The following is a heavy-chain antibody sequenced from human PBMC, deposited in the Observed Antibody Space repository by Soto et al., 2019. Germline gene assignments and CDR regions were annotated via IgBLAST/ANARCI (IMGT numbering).Heavy chain of an antibody. CDR1: GYTFTSYG. CDR3: ATHRRPPVAASSLRYGIDV. V-gene: IGHV1-18*04. J-gene: IGHJ6*02. CDR2: ISAYNGHT. D-gene: IGHD6-6*01. Sequence: ASVMVSCKASGYTFTSYGISWVRQAPGQGLELMGWISAYNGHTNYAQKLQGRVTMTTDTSTRTGYMEWRSLRSDDTAVYYCATHRRPPVAASSLRYGIDVSGQGTPVPVSS.